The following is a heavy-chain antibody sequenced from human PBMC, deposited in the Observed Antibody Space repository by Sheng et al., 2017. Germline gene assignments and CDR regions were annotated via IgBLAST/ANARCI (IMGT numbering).Heavy chain of an antibody. J-gene: IGHJ3*02. CDR3: ARDAYCSSTSCYGLAFDI. CDR1: GGSISSYY. V-gene: IGHV4-59*12. D-gene: IGHD2-2*01. Sequence: QVQLQESGPGLVKPSETLSLTCTVSGGSISSYYWSWIRQPPGKGLEWIGYIYYSGSTNYNPSLKSRVTISVDTSKNQFSLKLSSVTAADTAVYYCARDAYCSSTSCYGLAFDIW. CDR2: IYYSGST.